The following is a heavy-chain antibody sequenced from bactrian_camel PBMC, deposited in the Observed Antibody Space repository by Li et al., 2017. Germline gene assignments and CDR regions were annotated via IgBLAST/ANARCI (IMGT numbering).Heavy chain of an antibody. J-gene: IGHJ6*01. V-gene: IGHV3S1*01. CDR3: AARGPYCYTKLSVADFTY. CDR2: IATGSGNT. CDR1: GYTYIRNC. Sequence: HVQLVESGGGSVQAGGSLRLSCAASGYTYIRNCMAWFRQAPGKEREGVARIATGSGNTYYADSVKGRFTISQDNAKNTVYLQMNSLKPEDTAMYYCAARGPYCYTKLSVADFTYWGQGTQVTVS. D-gene: IGHD2*01.